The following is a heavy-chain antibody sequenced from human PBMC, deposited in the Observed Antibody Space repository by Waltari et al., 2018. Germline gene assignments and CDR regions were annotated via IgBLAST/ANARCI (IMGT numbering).Heavy chain of an antibody. CDR1: GGSISRYC. CDR3: ARDRGRGDSSGWWDYYYGMDV. D-gene: IGHD6-19*01. V-gene: IGHV4-59*01. J-gene: IGHJ6*02. CDR2: IYYSGST. Sequence: QVQLQESGPGLVKPSETLSLTCTVSGGSISRYCWSWIRQPPGTGLAWIGYIYYSGSTNYNPSLKSRVTISVDTSKNQFSLKLSSVTAADTAVYYCARDRGRGDSSGWWDYYYGMDVWGQGTTVTVSS.